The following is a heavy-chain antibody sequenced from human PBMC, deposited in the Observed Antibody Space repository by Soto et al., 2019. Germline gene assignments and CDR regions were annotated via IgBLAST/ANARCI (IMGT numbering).Heavy chain of an antibody. CDR1: GFTFSSYA. J-gene: IGHJ6*02. V-gene: IGHV3-23*01. CDR3: AKDQGAAANYYYYGMDV. CDR2: ISGSGGST. D-gene: IGHD6-13*01. Sequence: GGSLRLSCAASGFTFSSYAMSWVRQAPGKGLEWVSAISGSGGSTYYADSVKGRFTISRDNSKNTLYLQMNSLRAEDTAVYYCAKDQGAAANYYYYGMDVWGQGTTVTVSS.